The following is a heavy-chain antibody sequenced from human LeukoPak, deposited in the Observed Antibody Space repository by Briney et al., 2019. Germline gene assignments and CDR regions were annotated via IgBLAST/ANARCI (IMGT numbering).Heavy chain of an antibody. CDR1: GFTFSSYA. CDR3: ARGIVVVVAATSNWFDP. J-gene: IGHJ5*02. D-gene: IGHD2-15*01. V-gene: IGHV3-30*04. CDR2: ISYDGNNK. Sequence: GGSLRLSCAASGFTFSSYAMHWVRQAPGKGLEWVAVISYDGNNKYYAESVKGRFTVSRDNSKKTLYLQMNSLRAEDTAVYYCARGIVVVVAATSNWFDPWGQGTLVTVSS.